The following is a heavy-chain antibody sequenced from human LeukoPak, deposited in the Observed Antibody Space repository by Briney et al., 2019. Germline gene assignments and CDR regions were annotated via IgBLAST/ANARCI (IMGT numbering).Heavy chain of an antibody. CDR2: ISSSSSYI. J-gene: IGHJ4*02. V-gene: IGHV3-21*01. CDR1: GFTFSRYS. Sequence: GGSLRLSCAASGFTFSRYSMNWVRQAPGKGLEWVPSISSSSSYIYYADSVKGRFIISRDNAKKSLYLQMNSLRAEDTAVYYCARGVRIAVAGYIDYWGQGTLVTVSS. D-gene: IGHD6-19*01. CDR3: ARGVRIAVAGYIDY.